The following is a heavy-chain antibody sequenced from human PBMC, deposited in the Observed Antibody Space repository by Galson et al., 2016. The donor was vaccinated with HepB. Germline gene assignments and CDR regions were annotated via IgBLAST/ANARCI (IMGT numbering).Heavy chain of an antibody. CDR1: EFTFSTYS. Sequence: SLRLSCAASEFTFSTYSMNWVRQAPGKGLEWVSYIGSGSTTIYYADSVKGRFTISRDNAKNSLYLQMNSLRDDDTAVYYCARDGGQQVVRWERLRKVYYYYPMDVWGQGTTVTVSS. CDR3: ARDGGQQVVRWERLRKVYYYYPMDV. D-gene: IGHD6-13*01. J-gene: IGHJ6*02. CDR2: IGSGSTTI. V-gene: IGHV3-48*02.